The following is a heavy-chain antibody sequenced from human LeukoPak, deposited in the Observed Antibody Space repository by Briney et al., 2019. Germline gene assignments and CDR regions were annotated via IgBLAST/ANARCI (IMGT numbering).Heavy chain of an antibody. CDR3: ARGNDAGANWFDP. CDR2: IIHIFGTA. J-gene: IGHJ5*02. D-gene: IGHD1-1*01. Sequence: EASVKVSCKASGGTFSSNAISWVRQAPGQGLERVGGIIHIFGTANYAQKFQRRVTITQDESTSTAYMELSSLRSEDTAVYCCARGNDAGANWFDPWGQGTLVTVSS. V-gene: IGHV1-69*13. CDR1: GGTFSSNA.